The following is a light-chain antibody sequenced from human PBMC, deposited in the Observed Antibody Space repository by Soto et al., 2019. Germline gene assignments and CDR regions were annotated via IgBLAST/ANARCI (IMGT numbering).Light chain of an antibody. Sequence: EIVFTQSPGTLSLSPGERATLSCRASQTLSRSWLAWYQQKPGQAPRLLVSGASRRETGIPDRFSGGGSGTDFTLTISRLEPEDFALDYCQQYDRTPITFGQGTKVDIK. CDR2: GAS. V-gene: IGKV3-20*01. CDR3: QQYDRTPIT. CDR1: QTLSRSW. J-gene: IGKJ1*01.